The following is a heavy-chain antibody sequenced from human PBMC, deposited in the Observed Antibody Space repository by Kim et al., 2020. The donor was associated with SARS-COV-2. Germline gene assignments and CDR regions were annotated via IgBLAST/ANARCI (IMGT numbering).Heavy chain of an antibody. D-gene: IGHD3-10*01. V-gene: IGHV7-4-1*02. J-gene: IGHJ5*02. CDR2: INTNTGNP. CDR1: GYTFTSYA. Sequence: ASVKVSCKASGYTFTSYAMNWVRQAPGQGIEWMGWINTNTGNPTYAQGFTGRFVFSLDTSVSTAYLQISSLKAEDTAVYYCARDPSGSITMVRGVISSFDPWGQGTLVTVSS. CDR3: ARDPSGSITMVRGVISSFDP.